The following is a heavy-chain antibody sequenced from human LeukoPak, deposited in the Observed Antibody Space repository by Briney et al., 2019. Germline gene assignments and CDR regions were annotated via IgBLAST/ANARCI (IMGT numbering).Heavy chain of an antibody. CDR2: ISGSGGST. V-gene: IGHV3-21*01. Sequence: PGGSLRLSCAASGFTFSSYWMTWVRQAPGKGLEWVSAISGSGGSTYYADSVKGRFTISRDNAKNSLYLQMNSLRAEDTAVYYCAKSNYGDFGWFDPWGQGTLVIVSS. D-gene: IGHD4-17*01. CDR1: GFTFSSYW. CDR3: AKSNYGDFGWFDP. J-gene: IGHJ5*02.